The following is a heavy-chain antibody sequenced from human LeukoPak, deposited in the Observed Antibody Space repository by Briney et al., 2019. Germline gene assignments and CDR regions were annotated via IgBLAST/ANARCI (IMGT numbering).Heavy chain of an antibody. J-gene: IGHJ4*02. D-gene: IGHD4-17*01. V-gene: IGHV3-7*01. CDR2: IRQAGSEK. CDR3: AREPRTVTTLYYFDY. Sequence: PGGSLRLSCVASGFTFSTYWMTWVRQAPGKGLEWVANIRQAGSEKFYVDSVKGRFTISRDNAKNSLYLQMNNLRAEDTAVYYCAREPRTVTTLYYFDYWGQGTLVTVSS. CDR1: GFTFSTYW.